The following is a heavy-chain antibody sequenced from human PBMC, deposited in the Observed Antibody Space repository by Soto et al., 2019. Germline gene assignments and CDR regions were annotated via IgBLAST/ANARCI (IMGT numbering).Heavy chain of an antibody. CDR1: GFTFSSYA. J-gene: IGHJ4*02. V-gene: IGHV3-30-3*01. Sequence: QVQLVESGGGVVQPGRSLRLSCAASGFTFSSYAMHWVRQAPGKGLEWVAVISYDGSNKYYADSVKGRFTISRDNSKNTLYLQMNSLRAEDTAVYYCARETIEMATLGFDYWGQGTLVTVSS. CDR2: ISYDGSNK. D-gene: IGHD5-12*01. CDR3: ARETIEMATLGFDY.